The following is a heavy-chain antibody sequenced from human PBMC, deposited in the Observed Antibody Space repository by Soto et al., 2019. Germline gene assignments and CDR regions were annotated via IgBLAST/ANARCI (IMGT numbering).Heavy chain of an antibody. J-gene: IGHJ6*02. D-gene: IGHD2-2*01. CDR3: AGKGVTSSISLPWMGYHYYGLDV. V-gene: IGHV1-69*12. CDR1: GGTLNSHT. CDR2: SMPMFGVT. Sequence: QVQLVQSGAEVKTPGSSVKVSCRAPGGTLNSHTISWVRQAPGQELEWMGGSMPMFGVTNYARKLLGRRTITEHASTTTASMEVIGLTSEYTAVYYWAGKGVTSSISLPWMGYHYYGLDVWGQGTTVIVSS.